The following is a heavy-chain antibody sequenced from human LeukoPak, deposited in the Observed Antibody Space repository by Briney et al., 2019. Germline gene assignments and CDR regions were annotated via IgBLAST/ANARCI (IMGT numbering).Heavy chain of an antibody. J-gene: IGHJ4*02. V-gene: IGHV1-46*01. Sequence: ASVKVSCKASGYTFTNYYIHWVRQAPGQGLEWMGIINPSGGSTSYAQKFQGRVTMTRDMSTSTVYMELSSLRSEDTAVYYCASTIFGVDYWGQGTLVTVSS. CDR2: INPSGGST. CDR1: GYTFTNYY. D-gene: IGHD3-3*01. CDR3: ASTIFGVDY.